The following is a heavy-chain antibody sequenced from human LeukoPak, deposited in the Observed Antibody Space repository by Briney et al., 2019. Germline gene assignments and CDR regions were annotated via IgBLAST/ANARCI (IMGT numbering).Heavy chain of an antibody. J-gene: IGHJ4*02. CDR1: GGTFSSYA. CDR3: AREDRGCFDY. V-gene: IGHV1-69*04. Sequence: SVKVSCKASGGTFSSYAISWVRQAPGQGPEWMGRIIPILGIANYAQKFQGRVTITADKSTSTAYMELSSLRSEDTAVYYCAREDRGCFDYWGQGTLVTVSS. D-gene: IGHD2-15*01. CDR2: IIPILGIA.